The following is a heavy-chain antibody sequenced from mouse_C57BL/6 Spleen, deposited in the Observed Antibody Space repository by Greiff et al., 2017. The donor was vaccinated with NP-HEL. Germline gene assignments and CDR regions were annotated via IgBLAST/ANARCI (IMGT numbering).Heavy chain of an antibody. CDR1: GYSITSGYD. J-gene: IGHJ4*01. D-gene: IGHD2-5*01. CDR2: ISYSGST. CDR3: ARAYYSNSYGDYYAMDY. V-gene: IGHV3-1*01. Sequence: EVQLQESGPGMVKPSQSLSLTCTVTGYSITSGYDWHWIRHFPGNKLEWMGYISYSGSTNYNPSLKSRISITHDTSKNHFFLKLNSVTTEDTATYYCARAYYSNSYGDYYAMDYWGQGTSVTVSS.